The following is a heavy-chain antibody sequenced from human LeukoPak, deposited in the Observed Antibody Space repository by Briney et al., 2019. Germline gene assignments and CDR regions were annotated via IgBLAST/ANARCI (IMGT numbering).Heavy chain of an antibody. CDR2: IIPIFGTA. CDR3: ASEGYCSGGSCYPTAHYYYYMDV. J-gene: IGHJ6*03. V-gene: IGHV1-69*13. CDR1: GGTFSSYA. Sequence: SVKVSCKASGGTFSSYAISWVRQAPGQGLEWMGGIIPIFGTANYAQKFQGRVTITADESTSTAYMELSSLRSEDTAEYYCASEGYCSGGSCYPTAHYYYYMDVWGKGTTVTISS. D-gene: IGHD2-15*01.